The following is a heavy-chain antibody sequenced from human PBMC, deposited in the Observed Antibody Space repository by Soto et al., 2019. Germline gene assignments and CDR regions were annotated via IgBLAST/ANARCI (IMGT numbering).Heavy chain of an antibody. Sequence: ASVKVSCKASGYTFTSYYMHWVRQAPGQGLGWMGIINPSGGSTSYAQKFQGRVTMTRDTSTSTVYMELSSLRSEDTAVYYCARSRNHGDGYYYYYGMDVWGQGTTVTVS. CDR2: INPSGGST. V-gene: IGHV1-46*01. CDR3: ARSRNHGDGYYYYYGMDV. D-gene: IGHD3-3*01. CDR1: GYTFTSYY. J-gene: IGHJ6*02.